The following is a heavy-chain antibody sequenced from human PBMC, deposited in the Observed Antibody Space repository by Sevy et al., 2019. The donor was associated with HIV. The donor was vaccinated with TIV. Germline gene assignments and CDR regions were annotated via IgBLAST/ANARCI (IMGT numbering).Heavy chain of an antibody. V-gene: IGHV3-11*01. CDR3: AREGGSYYFDY. Sequence: GESLKISCAASGFTFSDYYMSWIRQAPGKGLEWVSYISSSGSTIYYADSVKGRFTISRDNAKNSLYLQMNSLRAEDTAVYYCAREGGSYYFDYWGQGTLVTVSS. CDR2: ISSSGSTI. J-gene: IGHJ4*02. D-gene: IGHD1-26*01. CDR1: GFTFSDYY.